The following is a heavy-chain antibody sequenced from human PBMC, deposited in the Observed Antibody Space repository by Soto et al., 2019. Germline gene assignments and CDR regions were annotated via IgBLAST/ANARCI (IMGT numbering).Heavy chain of an antibody. Sequence: QVQLVQSGAEVKKPGSSVKVSCKASGGTFSSYAISWVRQAPGQGLEWMGGIIPIFGTANYAQKFQGRVTITADESTSTAYMELSSLRSEDTAVYYCASLKKMGCDSSGYGFDYWGQGTLVTVSS. CDR1: GGTFSSYA. V-gene: IGHV1-69*12. CDR2: IIPIFGTA. J-gene: IGHJ4*02. D-gene: IGHD3-22*01. CDR3: ASLKKMGCDSSGYGFDY.